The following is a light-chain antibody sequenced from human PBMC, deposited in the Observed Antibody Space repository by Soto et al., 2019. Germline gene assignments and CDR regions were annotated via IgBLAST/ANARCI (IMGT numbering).Light chain of an antibody. J-gene: IGLJ2*01. CDR1: SSDVGGYIY. V-gene: IGLV2-14*01. CDR2: DVN. CDR3: SSYTGSSTYVV. Sequence: QSVLTQPASVSGSPGQSITISCTGTSSDVGGYIYVSWYQQHPGKAPKLMIYDVNNRPSGLSNRFSGSKSGNTASLTISGLQAEDEADYYCSSYTGSSTYVVFGGGTKRTVL.